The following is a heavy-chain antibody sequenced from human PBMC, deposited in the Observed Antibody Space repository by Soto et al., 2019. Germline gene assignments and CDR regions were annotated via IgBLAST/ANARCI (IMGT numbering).Heavy chain of an antibody. CDR2: IYYSGST. V-gene: IGHV4-59*01. CDR1: GGSISSYY. Sequence: VSLTCTVSGGSISSYYWSWIRQPPGKGLEWIGYIYYSGSTNYNPSLKSRVTISVDTSKNQFSLKLSSVTAADTAVYYCARDKGRIAVAGTGDYYYYGMDVWGQGTTVTVSS. D-gene: IGHD6-19*01. J-gene: IGHJ6*02. CDR3: ARDKGRIAVAGTGDYYYYGMDV.